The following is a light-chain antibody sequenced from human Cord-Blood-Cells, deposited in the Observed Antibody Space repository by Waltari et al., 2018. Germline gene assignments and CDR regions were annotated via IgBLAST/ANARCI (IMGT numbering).Light chain of an antibody. CDR2: EGS. CDR1: SIHVGGYYL. Sequence: QSALTQLASVPGSTGQSFTISCPGTSIHVGGYYLLSWYQQHPGKAPKRMIYEGSQRPSGVSNRFSGSKSGNTASLTISGLQAEDEADYCCCSYAGSSTYWVFGGGTKLTVL. J-gene: IGLJ3*02. CDR3: CSYAGSSTYWV. V-gene: IGLV2-23*01.